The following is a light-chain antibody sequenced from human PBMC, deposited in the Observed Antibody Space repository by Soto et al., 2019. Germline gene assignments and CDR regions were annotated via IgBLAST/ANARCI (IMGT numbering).Light chain of an antibody. CDR3: SAWDDSLNGVV. J-gene: IGLJ2*01. CDR1: SSNIGSNY. CDR2: DND. Sequence: QSVLTQPPSASGTPGQRVTISCSGSSSNIGSNYVYWYQQLPGTAPKLLIYDNDQRPSGVPDRFSGSASGTSASLAISGLQADDEADYYCSAWDDSLNGVVFGGGTKLTVL. V-gene: IGLV1-44*01.